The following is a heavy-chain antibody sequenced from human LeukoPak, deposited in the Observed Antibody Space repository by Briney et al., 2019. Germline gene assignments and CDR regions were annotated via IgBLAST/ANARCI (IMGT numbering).Heavy chain of an antibody. CDR3: ARGPSGDGYNFDY. V-gene: IGHV4-34*01. J-gene: IGHJ4*02. Sequence: SETLSLTSAVYGGSFSGYYWSWIRQPPGKGLEWIGEINHSGSTNYNPSLKSRVTISVDTSKNQFSLKLSSVTAADTAVYYCARGPSGDGYNFDYWGQGTLVTVSS. CDR2: INHSGST. D-gene: IGHD5-24*01. CDR1: GGSFSGYY.